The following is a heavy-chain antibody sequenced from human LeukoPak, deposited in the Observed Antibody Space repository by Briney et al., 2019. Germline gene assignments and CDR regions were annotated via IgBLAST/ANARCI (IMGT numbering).Heavy chain of an antibody. CDR3: ARVRRPEYCSSSYYYYMDV. CDR2: INSYSGGT. Sequence: ASVKVSCKASGYTFTGYYIHWVRPAPGQGLEWMGWINSYSGGTNYAQKFQGRVTMTRDTSTTTAYMELNRLRSDDTAVYYCARVRRPEYCSSSYYYYMDVWGKGTTVTVSS. D-gene: IGHD6-6*01. CDR1: GYTFTGYY. V-gene: IGHV1-2*02. J-gene: IGHJ6*03.